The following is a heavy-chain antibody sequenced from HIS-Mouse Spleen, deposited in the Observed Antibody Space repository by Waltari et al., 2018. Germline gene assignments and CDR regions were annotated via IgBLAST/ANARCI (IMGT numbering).Heavy chain of an antibody. Sequence: EVQLVESGGGLVKPGGSLRLSWAASGFTFSSYSMNWVRQAPGKGLEWVSSISSSSYIYYADSVKGRFTISRDNAKNSLYLQMNSLRAEDTAVYYCARDRGQWLANDAFDIWGQGTMVTVSS. CDR3: ARDRGQWLANDAFDI. CDR1: GFTFSSYS. D-gene: IGHD6-19*01. V-gene: IGHV3-21*01. J-gene: IGHJ3*02. CDR2: ISSSSYI.